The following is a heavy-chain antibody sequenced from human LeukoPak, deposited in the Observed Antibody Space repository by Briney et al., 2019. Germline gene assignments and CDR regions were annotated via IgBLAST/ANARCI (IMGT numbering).Heavy chain of an antibody. CDR3: ARDLGH. V-gene: IGHV3-30-3*01. D-gene: IGHD3-10*01. CDR1: GFTFSSYA. CDR2: ISYDGSNK. Sequence: TGGSLRLSSAASGFTFSSYAMHWVRQAPGKGLEWVAVISYDGSNKYYADSVKGRFTISRDNSKNTLYLQMNSLRAEDTAVYYCARDLGHWGQGTLVTVSS. J-gene: IGHJ4*02.